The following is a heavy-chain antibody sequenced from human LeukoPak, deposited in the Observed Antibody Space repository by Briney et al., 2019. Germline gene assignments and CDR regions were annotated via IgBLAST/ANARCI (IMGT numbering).Heavy chain of an antibody. D-gene: IGHD6-19*01. Sequence: GRSLRLSCAASGFTFSSYSMNWVRQAPGKGLEWVSSISSSSSYIYYADSVKGRFTISRDNAKNSLYLQMNSLRAEDTAVYYWARDKARYSSGWSEDWGQGTLVTVSS. CDR3: ARDKARYSSGWSED. CDR1: GFTFSSYS. V-gene: IGHV3-21*01. CDR2: ISSSSSYI. J-gene: IGHJ4*02.